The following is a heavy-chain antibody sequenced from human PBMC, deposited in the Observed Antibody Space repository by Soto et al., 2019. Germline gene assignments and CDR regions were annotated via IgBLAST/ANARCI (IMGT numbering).Heavy chain of an antibody. Sequence: QVQLVESGGGVVQPGRSLRLSCAASGFTFSSYGMHWVRQAPGKGLGWVAVISYDGSNKYYADSVKGRFTISRDNSKNTLYLQMNSPRAEDTAVYYCAKDLGATRGPTGFDYWGQGTLVTVSS. V-gene: IGHV3-30*18. CDR3: AKDLGATRGPTGFDY. CDR1: GFTFSSYG. CDR2: ISYDGSNK. D-gene: IGHD1-26*01. J-gene: IGHJ4*02.